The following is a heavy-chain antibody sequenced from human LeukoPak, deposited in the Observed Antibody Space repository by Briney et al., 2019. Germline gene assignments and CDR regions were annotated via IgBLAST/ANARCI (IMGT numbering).Heavy chain of an antibody. CDR1: GGSISSSSYY. V-gene: IGHV4-39*02. CDR2: IYYSGST. J-gene: IGHJ4*02. D-gene: IGHD6-19*01. CDR3: ARDPYGSGNPRLDY. Sequence: SETLSLTCTVSGGSISSSSYYWGWIRQPPGKGLEWIGSIYYSGSTYYNPSLKSRVTISVDTSKNQFSLKLSSVTAADTAVYYCARDPYGSGNPRLDYWGQGTLVTVSS.